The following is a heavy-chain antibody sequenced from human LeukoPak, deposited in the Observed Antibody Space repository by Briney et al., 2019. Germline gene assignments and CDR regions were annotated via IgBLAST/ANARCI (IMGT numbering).Heavy chain of an antibody. D-gene: IGHD3-10*01. CDR2: VSASGGEA. Sequence: PGGSLRLSCAASGFTFTNYGMNWVRQAPGKGLEWVSGVSASGGEAHYADSVQGRFTVSRDNSKDTLYLHMSTLRAEDTALYYCAKDLHGSGSYSKATDYYYGMDVWGQGTTVTVSS. CDR3: AKDLHGSGSYSKATDYYYGMDV. CDR1: GFTFTNYG. J-gene: IGHJ6*02. V-gene: IGHV3-23*01.